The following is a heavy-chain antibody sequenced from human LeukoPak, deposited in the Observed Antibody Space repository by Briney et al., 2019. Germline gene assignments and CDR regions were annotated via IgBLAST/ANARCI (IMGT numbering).Heavy chain of an antibody. V-gene: IGHV4-34*01. Sequence: SETLSLTCAVYGGSFSGYYWSWIRQPPGKGLEWIGEIKHGGSTNYNPSLKSRVTISLDTSKNQFSLKLNSVTAADTAVYFCARIGAGYYYYYMDVWGKGTTVTISS. J-gene: IGHJ6*03. CDR2: IKHGGST. CDR1: GGSFSGYY. CDR3: ARIGAGYYYYYMDV. D-gene: IGHD3-9*01.